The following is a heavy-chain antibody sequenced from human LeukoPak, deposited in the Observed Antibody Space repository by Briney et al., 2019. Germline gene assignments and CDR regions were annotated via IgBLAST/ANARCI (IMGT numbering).Heavy chain of an antibody. D-gene: IGHD1-26*01. CDR2: LYSGGSA. CDR3: ARGRVGGQRTDTFDI. CDR1: GLTVSSNY. Sequence: GGSLRLSCAASGLTVSSNYMSWVRQTPEKGLEWVSILYSGGSAYYPDSLNGRFTISRDSAKNSLYLQMNSLRAEDTAVYYCARGRVGGQRTDTFDIWGQGTMVTVSS. V-gene: IGHV3-66*01. J-gene: IGHJ3*02.